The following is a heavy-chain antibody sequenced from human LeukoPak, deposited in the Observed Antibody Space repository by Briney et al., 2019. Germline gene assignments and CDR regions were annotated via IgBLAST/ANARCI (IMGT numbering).Heavy chain of an antibody. V-gene: IGHV3-7*01. Sequence: GGSLRLSCAASGFTFSNAWMSWVRQAPGKGLEWVANIKQDGSEKYYVDSVKGRFTISRDNAKKSLYLQMNSLRAEDTAVYYCARDSYSYESSGYPYVYWGQGTLVTVSS. J-gene: IGHJ4*02. CDR2: IKQDGSEK. CDR3: ARDSYSYESSGYPYVY. CDR1: GFTFSNAW. D-gene: IGHD3-22*01.